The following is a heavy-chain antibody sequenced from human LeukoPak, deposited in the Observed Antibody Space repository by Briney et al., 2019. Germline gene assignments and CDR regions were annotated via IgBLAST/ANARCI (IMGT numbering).Heavy chain of an antibody. CDR2: ISGSGGST. V-gene: IGHV3-23*01. CDR3: ARSHPPYYYGLDI. CDR1: GFTFTNCA. J-gene: IGHJ6*02. Sequence: GGSLRLSCAASGFTFTNCAMNWVRQAPGKGLEWVSAISGSGGSTYYAVSVKGRFTISRDNSKNTLYLHMHSLRLEDSGVYYCARSHPPYYYGLDIWGQGTAVTVSS.